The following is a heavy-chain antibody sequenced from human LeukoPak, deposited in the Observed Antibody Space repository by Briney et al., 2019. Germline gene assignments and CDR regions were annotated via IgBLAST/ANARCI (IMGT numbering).Heavy chain of an antibody. CDR3: ARDTAAGYFDP. V-gene: IGHV4-4*07. D-gene: IGHD2-2*01. CDR2: ISSSGST. Sequence: PSETLSLTCSVSGASISSYYWSWSRQPAGRGLEYIGRISSSGSTNYYHSFESRVSISIDTSSNQVSLRLSPVTAADTAVYFCARDTAAGYFDPWGQGILVTVSP. CDR1: GASISSYY. J-gene: IGHJ5*02.